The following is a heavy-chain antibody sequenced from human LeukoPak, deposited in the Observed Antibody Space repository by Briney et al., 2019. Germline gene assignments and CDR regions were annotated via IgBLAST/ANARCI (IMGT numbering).Heavy chain of an antibody. CDR1: GGSISSYY. D-gene: IGHD3-3*01. Sequence: PSETLSLACTVSGGSISSYYWSWIRQPPGKGLEWIGYIYYSGSTSYNPSLKSRVTISVDTSKNQLSLKVSSVTAADTAVYYCARGGEWYSVPARWGQGTLVTVSS. CDR3: ARGGEWYSVPAR. V-gene: IGHV4-59*01. CDR2: IYYSGST. J-gene: IGHJ4*02.